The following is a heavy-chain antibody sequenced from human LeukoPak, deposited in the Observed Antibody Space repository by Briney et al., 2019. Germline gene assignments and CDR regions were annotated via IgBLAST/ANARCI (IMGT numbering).Heavy chain of an antibody. CDR1: GGTFSSYA. D-gene: IGHD1-26*01. Sequence: SVKVSCKASGGTFSSYAISWVRQAPGQGLEWMGRIIPILGIANYAQKFQGRVTIIADKFTSTAYMELSSLRSEDTAVYYCARDQKVGATPYFGVDVWGQGTTVTVSS. J-gene: IGHJ6*02. CDR2: IIPILGIA. V-gene: IGHV1-69*04. CDR3: ARDQKVGATPYFGVDV.